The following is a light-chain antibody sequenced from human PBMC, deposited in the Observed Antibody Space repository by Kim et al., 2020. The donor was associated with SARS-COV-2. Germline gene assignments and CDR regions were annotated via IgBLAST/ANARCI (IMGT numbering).Light chain of an antibody. J-gene: IGKJ4*01. V-gene: IGKV3-20*01. CDR2: DAS. CDR3: QQYGGSPLT. Sequence: EIVLTQSPGTLSLSPGERATLSCRASPSVGSRSLAWYQQKPGQAPRLLIYDASNRATDIPDRFSGSGSGTDFTLTISRLEPEDYAVYFCQQYGGSPLTFGGGTRSRSN. CDR1: PSVGSRS.